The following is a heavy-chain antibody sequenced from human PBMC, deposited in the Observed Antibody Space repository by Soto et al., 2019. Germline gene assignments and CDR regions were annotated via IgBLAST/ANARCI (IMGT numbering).Heavy chain of an antibody. CDR1: GFTFSNFA. D-gene: IGHD2-2*01. CDR2: ISGTDDYT. CDR3: AKSSRHYASAIQAVFEP. Sequence: GASLRLSCAASGFTFSNFAMTWVRQAPGEGLEWVSSISGTDDYTYYADSVKGRFTISRDNARNTLFLHMNNLTADDTAVDYCAKSSRHYASAIQAVFEPWGMRSLITGSA. J-gene: IGHJ5*02. V-gene: IGHV3-23*01.